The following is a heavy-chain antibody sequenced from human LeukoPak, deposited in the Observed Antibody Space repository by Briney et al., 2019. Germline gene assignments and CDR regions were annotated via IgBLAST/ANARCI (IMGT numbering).Heavy chain of an antibody. J-gene: IGHJ4*02. CDR1: GFTVSSNY. V-gene: IGHV3-53*01. CDR3: ARDRRTGRLGELSLDPCFDY. CDR2: IYSGGST. D-gene: IGHD3-16*02. Sequence: GGSLRLFCAASGFTVSSNYMSWVRQAPGKGLEWVSVIYSGGSTYYADSVKGRFTISRDNSKNTLYLQMNSLRAEDTAVYYCARDRRTGRLGELSLDPCFDYWGQGTLVTVSS.